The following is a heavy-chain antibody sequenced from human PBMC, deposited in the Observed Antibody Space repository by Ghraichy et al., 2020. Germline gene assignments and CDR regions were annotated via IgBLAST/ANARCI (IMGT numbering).Heavy chain of an antibody. Sequence: GESLNISCAASGFTFSHYSMNWVRQAPGKGLEWVSYIRDSGTTIYYADSVKGRFTISRDNAKNSLFLQMNSLRDEDTAVYYCARSYYYDTSGHPNFDSWGQGTRVTVSS. J-gene: IGHJ4*02. V-gene: IGHV3-48*02. D-gene: IGHD3-22*01. CDR1: GFTFSHYS. CDR2: IRDSGTTI. CDR3: ARSYYYDTSGHPNFDS.